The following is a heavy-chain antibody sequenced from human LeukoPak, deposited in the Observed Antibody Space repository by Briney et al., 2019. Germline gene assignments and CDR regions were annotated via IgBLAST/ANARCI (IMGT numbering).Heavy chain of an antibody. Sequence: PGGSLRLSCAASGFTFSSYAMSWVRQAPGKGLEWVSAISGSGGSTYYADSVKGRFTISRDNSKNTLYLQMNSLRAEDTAVYYCAKDRLGSRYYGSGSYYYFDYWGRGTLVTVSS. CDR3: AKDRLGSRYYGSGSYYYFDY. D-gene: IGHD3-10*01. CDR1: GFTFSSYA. J-gene: IGHJ4*02. V-gene: IGHV3-23*01. CDR2: ISGSGGST.